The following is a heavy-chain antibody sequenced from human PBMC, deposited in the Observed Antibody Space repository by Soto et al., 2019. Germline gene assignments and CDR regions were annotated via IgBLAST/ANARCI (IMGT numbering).Heavy chain of an antibody. Sequence: EVQLLESGGGLVQPGGSLRLSCAASGFTFSSYAMSWVHQAPGKGLEWVSAISGSGGSTYYADSVKGRFTISRDNSKNTLYLQMNSLRAEDTAVYYCAKSPLRVFGAYDFDPWGQGTLVTVSS. D-gene: IGHD3-16*01. CDR1: GFTFSSYA. CDR3: AKSPLRVFGAYDFDP. J-gene: IGHJ5*02. V-gene: IGHV3-23*01. CDR2: ISGSGGST.